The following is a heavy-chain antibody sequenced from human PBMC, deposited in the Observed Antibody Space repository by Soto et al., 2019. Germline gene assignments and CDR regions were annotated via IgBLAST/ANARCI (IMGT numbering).Heavy chain of an antibody. CDR3: AKEYFDWSYYAPIVDNWFDP. J-gene: IGHJ5*02. CDR1: GFTFSSYA. Sequence: GGSLRLSCAASGFTFSSYAMSWVRQAPGKGLEWVSAISGSGGSTYYADSVKGRFTISRDNSKNTLYLQMNSLRAEDTAVYYCAKEYFDWSYYAPIVDNWFDPWGQGTLVTVSS. D-gene: IGHD3-9*01. V-gene: IGHV3-23*01. CDR2: ISGSGGST.